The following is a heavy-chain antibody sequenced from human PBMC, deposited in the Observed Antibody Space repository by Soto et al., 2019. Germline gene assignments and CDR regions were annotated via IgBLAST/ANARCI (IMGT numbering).Heavy chain of an antibody. CDR3: AITNYYDSSGYYSMYFDL. CDR1: GFTFSSYA. Sequence: EVQLLESGGGLVQPGGSLRLSCAASGFTFSSYAMSWVRQAPGKGLEWVSAISGSGGSTYYADSVKGRFTISRDNSKNTLYLQMNSLRAEDTAVYYCAITNYYDSSGYYSMYFDLWGRGTLVTVSS. V-gene: IGHV3-23*01. D-gene: IGHD3-22*01. J-gene: IGHJ2*01. CDR2: ISGSGGST.